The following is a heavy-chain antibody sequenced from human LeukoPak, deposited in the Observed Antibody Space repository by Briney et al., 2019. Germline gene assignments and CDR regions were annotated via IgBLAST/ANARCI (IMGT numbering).Heavy chain of an antibody. J-gene: IGHJ4*02. D-gene: IGHD1-26*01. Sequence: GGSLRLSCAASGFTFSRDWMHWVRQAPGKGLEWVSRINMDGSTISYADSVKGRVTISRDNANNKLYLQMSSLRAEDTAVYYCARVSRGSYHFEYWGQGALVTVSS. CDR3: ARVSRGSYHFEY. CDR2: INMDGSTI. V-gene: IGHV3-74*01. CDR1: GFTFSRDW.